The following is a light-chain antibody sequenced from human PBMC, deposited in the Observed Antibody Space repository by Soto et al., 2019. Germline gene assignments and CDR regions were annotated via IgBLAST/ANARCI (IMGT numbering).Light chain of an antibody. CDR3: SAYTVRSTLV. CDR2: EVS. Sequence: SALTQPPSVSGSPGQSVTISCTGTSTDFVGYNRVSWYQQPPGTAPKLMIYEVSKRPSGVPDRFSGSKSGNTASLTISGLQAAEEGDYYCSAYTVRSTLVFGGGTKLTVL. J-gene: IGLJ3*02. CDR1: STDFVGYNR. V-gene: IGLV2-18*02.